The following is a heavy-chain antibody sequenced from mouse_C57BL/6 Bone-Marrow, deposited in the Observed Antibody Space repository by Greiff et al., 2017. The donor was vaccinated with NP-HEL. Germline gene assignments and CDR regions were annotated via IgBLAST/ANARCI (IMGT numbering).Heavy chain of an antibody. CDR1: GYTFTSYW. D-gene: IGHD2-5*01. J-gene: IGHJ3*01. V-gene: IGHV1-55*01. CDR2: IYPGSGST. Sequence: QVQLQQPGAELVKPGASVKMSCKASGYTFTSYWITWVKQRPGQGLEWVGDIYPGSGSTNYNEKFKSKATLTVDTSSSTAYMQLSSLTSEDSAVYYCARSYSNWPMAYWGQGTLVTVSA. CDR3: ARSYSNWPMAY.